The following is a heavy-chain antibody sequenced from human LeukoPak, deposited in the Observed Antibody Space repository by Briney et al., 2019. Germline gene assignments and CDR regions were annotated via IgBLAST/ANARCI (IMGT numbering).Heavy chain of an antibody. CDR2: ISGSSGST. CDR3: ARERERFLNL. D-gene: IGHD3-3*01. Sequence: GGSLRLSCAASGFTFSSYAMSWVRQAPGKGLEWVSAISGSSGSTYYADSVKGRFTISRDNSMNTLYLEMNSLRAEDTAVYYCARERERFLNLWGQGTLVTVSS. V-gene: IGHV3-23*01. CDR1: GFTFSSYA. J-gene: IGHJ5*02.